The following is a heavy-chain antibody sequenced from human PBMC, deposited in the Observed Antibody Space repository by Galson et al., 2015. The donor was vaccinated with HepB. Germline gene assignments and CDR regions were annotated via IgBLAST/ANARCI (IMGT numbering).Heavy chain of an antibody. D-gene: IGHD3-10*01. CDR3: ARGPLLWFGELEYVAFDI. V-gene: IGHV1-18*04. Sequence: QSGAEVKKPGASVKVSCKASGYTFTDFGISWVRQAPGQGLEWMGWISAYNGNTNYVQKIQGRVTMTTDISTSTAYMELRSLRSEDTAVYYCARGPLLWFGELEYVAFDIWGQGTMVTVSS. CDR2: ISAYNGNT. J-gene: IGHJ3*02. CDR1: GYTFTDFG.